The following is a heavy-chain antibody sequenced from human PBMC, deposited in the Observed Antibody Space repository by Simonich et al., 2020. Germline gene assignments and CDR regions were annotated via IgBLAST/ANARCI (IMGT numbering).Heavy chain of an antibody. V-gene: IGHV5-51*03. CDR1: GYSFTSYW. CDR3: VRPDSGYDYFDY. D-gene: IGHD5-12*01. Sequence: VQLVQSGAEVKKPGESLKISCKGSGYSFTSYWIGWVRQMPGKGLECTGITYHGKSDTRDSPSFQGQGTISADKSISTAYLQWSSLKASDTAMYYCVRPDSGYDYFDYWGQGTLVTVSS. CDR2: TYHGKSDT. J-gene: IGHJ4*02.